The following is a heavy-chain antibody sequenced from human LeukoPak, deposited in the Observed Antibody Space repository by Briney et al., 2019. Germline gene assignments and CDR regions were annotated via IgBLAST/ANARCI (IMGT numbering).Heavy chain of an antibody. V-gene: IGHV3-74*01. J-gene: IGHJ4*02. CDR2: INSDGSST. Sequence: GGSLRLSCAASGFTFSSYWMHWVRQVPGKGLVWVSRINSDGSSTSYADSVKGRFTISRDNAKNTLYLQMSSLRAEDTAVYYCARDRGPRTGFMVREAYDYWGQGTLVTVSS. D-gene: IGHD3-10*01. CDR1: GFTFSSYW. CDR3: ARDRGPRTGFMVREAYDY.